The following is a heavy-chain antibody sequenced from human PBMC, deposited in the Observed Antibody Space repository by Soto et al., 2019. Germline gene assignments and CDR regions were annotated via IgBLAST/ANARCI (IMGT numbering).Heavy chain of an antibody. J-gene: IGHJ6*02. CDR2: FDPEDGET. V-gene: IGHV1-24*01. Sequence: SAKACCKASGGSINSYAISWVRQAPGKGLEWMGGFDPEDGETIYAQKFQGRVTMTEDTSTDTAYMELSSLRSEDTAVYYCARSTNMDVWGQGTTVTVPS. CDR3: ARSTNMDV. CDR1: GGSINSYA.